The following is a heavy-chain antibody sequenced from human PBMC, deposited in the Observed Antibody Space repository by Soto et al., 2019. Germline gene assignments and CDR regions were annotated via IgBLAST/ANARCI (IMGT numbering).Heavy chain of an antibody. Sequence: LETLSLTCTVSGGSISSYYWSWIRQPPGKGLEWIGYIYYSGSTNYNPSLKSRVTISVDTSKNQFSLKLSSVTAADTAVYYCARGFPTVVTVDYWGQGTLVTVSS. CDR2: IYYSGST. D-gene: IGHD4-17*01. J-gene: IGHJ4*02. CDR3: ARGFPTVVTVDY. CDR1: GGSISSYY. V-gene: IGHV4-59*08.